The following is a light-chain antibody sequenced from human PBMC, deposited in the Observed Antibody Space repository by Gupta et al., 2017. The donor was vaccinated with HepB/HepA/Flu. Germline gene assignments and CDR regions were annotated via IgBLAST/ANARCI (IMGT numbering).Light chain of an antibody. V-gene: IGKV2-30*01. CDR2: KVS. J-gene: IGKJ4*01. CDR1: QSLVYSDGNTY. CDR3: MQGKHWPLT. Sequence: DVVLTQSPLSLPVTLGQPASISCRSSQSLVYSDGNTYLTWFQQRPGQSPRRLIHKVSDRDSGVPDRFSGSGSGTDFTLKISRVEAEDVAIYYCMQGKHWPLTFGGGTKVEIK.